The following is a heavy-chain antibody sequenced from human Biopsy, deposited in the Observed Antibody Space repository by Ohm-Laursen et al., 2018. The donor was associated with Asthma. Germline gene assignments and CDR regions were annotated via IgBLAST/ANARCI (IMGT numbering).Heavy chain of an antibody. Sequence: LSLTCAASGFNFDDFAMHWVRQAPGKGLEWVAATTWNSGSRVYAVSVKGRFTISRDNAQNSLYLHMNGLKPEDTAVYYCAKPLNTYNFYAYDVWGQGTTVVVSS. J-gene: IGHJ6*02. CDR3: AKPLNTYNFYAYDV. V-gene: IGHV3-9*01. D-gene: IGHD5/OR15-5a*01. CDR1: GFNFDDFA. CDR2: TTWNSGSR.